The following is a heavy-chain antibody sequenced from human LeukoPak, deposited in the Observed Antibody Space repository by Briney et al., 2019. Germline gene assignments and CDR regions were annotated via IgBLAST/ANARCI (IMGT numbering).Heavy chain of an antibody. CDR3: ARDRGWGSFPLYYFDY. CDR1: GFTFSSYA. J-gene: IGHJ4*02. D-gene: IGHD3-10*01. CDR2: ISSNGGST. Sequence: PGGSLRLSCAASGFTFSSYAMHWVRQAPGKGLEYVSAISSNGGSTYYANSVKGRFTISRDNSKNTLYLQMGSLSAEDMAVYYCARDRGWGSFPLYYFDYWGQGTLVTVSS. V-gene: IGHV3-64*01.